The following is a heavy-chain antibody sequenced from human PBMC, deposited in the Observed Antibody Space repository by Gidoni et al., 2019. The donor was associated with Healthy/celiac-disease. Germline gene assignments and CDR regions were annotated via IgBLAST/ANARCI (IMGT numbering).Heavy chain of an antibody. V-gene: IGHV3-33*08. Sequence: QVQLVESGGGVVQPGRSLRLSCAASGFTFSSYGMHWVRQAPGKGLEWVAVIWYDGSNKYYADSVKGRFTISRDNSKNTLYLQMNSLRAEDTAVYYCARGVDTAMVTAYYWGQGTLVTVSS. J-gene: IGHJ4*02. CDR2: IWYDGSNK. D-gene: IGHD5-18*01. CDR3: ARGVDTAMVTAYY. CDR1: GFTFSSYG.